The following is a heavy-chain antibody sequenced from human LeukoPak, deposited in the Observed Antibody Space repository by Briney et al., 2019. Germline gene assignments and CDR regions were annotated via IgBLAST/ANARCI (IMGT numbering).Heavy chain of an antibody. CDR2: ISYDGSNK. J-gene: IGHJ4*02. Sequence: GGSLRLSCAASGFTFSSYGMHWVRQAPGKGLEWVAVISYDGSNKYYADSVKGRFTISRDNSKNTLYLQMNSLRAEDTAVYYCAKDRSDGYNLSYFDYWGQGTLVTVSS. D-gene: IGHD5-24*01. CDR1: GFTFSSYG. V-gene: IGHV3-30*18. CDR3: AKDRSDGYNLSYFDY.